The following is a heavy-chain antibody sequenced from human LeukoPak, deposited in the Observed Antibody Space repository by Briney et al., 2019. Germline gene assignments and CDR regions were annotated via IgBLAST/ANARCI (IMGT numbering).Heavy chain of an antibody. D-gene: IGHD1-1*01. CDR2: IRFDGSNK. CDR1: GFTFSSYG. Sequence: PGGSLRLSCAASGFTFSSYGMHWVRQAPGKGLEWVAFIRFDGSNKYYVDSVRGRSTISRDNSKNTLYLQMNSLRAEDTAVYYCAKDNELGVSWNPFDYWGQGTLVTVSS. V-gene: IGHV3-30*02. J-gene: IGHJ4*02. CDR3: AKDNELGVSWNPFDY.